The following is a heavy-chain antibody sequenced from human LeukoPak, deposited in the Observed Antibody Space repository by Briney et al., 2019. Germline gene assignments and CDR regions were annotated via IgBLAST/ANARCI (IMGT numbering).Heavy chain of an antibody. Sequence: SETLSLTCTVSGGSISSSSYYWGWIRQPPGKGLEWIGSIYYSGSTYYNPSLKSRVTISVDTSKNQFSLKLSSVTAADTAVYYCARESPLPGSSWAFWGQGTLVTVSS. CDR3: ARESPLPGSSWAF. CDR2: IYYSGST. J-gene: IGHJ4*02. V-gene: IGHV4-39*07. D-gene: IGHD6-13*01. CDR1: GGSISSSSYY.